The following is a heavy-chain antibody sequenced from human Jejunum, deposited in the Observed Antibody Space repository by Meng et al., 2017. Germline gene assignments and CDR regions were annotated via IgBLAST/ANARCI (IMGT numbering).Heavy chain of an antibody. J-gene: IGHJ4*02. CDR3: ARDYWGSLDY. CDR1: RGSVSSPDYQ. V-gene: IGHV4-61*08. CDR2: AGANFQSGT. D-gene: IGHD3-16*01. Sequence: QVQLQESGPGLVRPSDTLPLTCTVSRGSVSSPDYQWGWIRQPPGKGLEWIGYAGANFQSGTNHNPSLKSRVTISLDTSKNQFSLKLTSVNAADTAVYYCARDYWGSLDYWGQGILVTVSS.